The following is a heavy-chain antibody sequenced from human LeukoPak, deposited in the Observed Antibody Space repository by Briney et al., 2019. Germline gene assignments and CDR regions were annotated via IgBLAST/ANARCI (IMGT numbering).Heavy chain of an antibody. V-gene: IGHV4-59*01. CDR2: IYYSGST. J-gene: IGHJ4*02. CDR1: GGSISSYY. Sequence: PSETLSLTCTVSGGSISSYYWSWIWQPPGKGLEWIGYIYYSGSTNYNPSLKSRVTISVETSKNQFSLKLSSVTAADTAVYYCARDGGYTHFDYWGQGTLVTVSS. D-gene: IGHD1-1*01. CDR3: ARDGGYTHFDY.